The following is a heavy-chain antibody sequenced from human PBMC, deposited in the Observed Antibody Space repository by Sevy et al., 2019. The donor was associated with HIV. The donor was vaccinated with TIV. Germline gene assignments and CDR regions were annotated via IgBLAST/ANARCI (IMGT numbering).Heavy chain of an antibody. V-gene: IGHV1-2*02. CDR3: ARVLRSSSGTDY. CDR1: GYTFTDYF. J-gene: IGHJ4*02. D-gene: IGHD6-6*01. CDR2: INPNSGAT. Sequence: ASVKVSCKASGYTFTDYFMHWVRQAPGQGLEWMGWINPNSGATAYAQMFQGRVTMTRDTSINTAYMELSRLRSDDTAVYYCARVLRSSSGTDYWGQGTLVTVSS.